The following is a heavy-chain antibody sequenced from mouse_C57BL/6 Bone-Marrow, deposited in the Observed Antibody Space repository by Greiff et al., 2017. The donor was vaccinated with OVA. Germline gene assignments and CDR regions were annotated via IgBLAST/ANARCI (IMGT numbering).Heavy chain of an antibody. D-gene: IGHD2-4*01. CDR2: IWSGGST. Sequence: VQRVESGPGLVQPSQSLSITCTVSGFSLTSYGVHWVRQSPGKGLEWLGVIWSGGSTDYNAAFISRLSISKDNSKSQVFFKMNSLQADDTAIYYCARGLRTFAYWGQGTLVTVSA. J-gene: IGHJ3*01. V-gene: IGHV2-2*01. CDR1: GFSLTSYG. CDR3: ARGLRTFAY.